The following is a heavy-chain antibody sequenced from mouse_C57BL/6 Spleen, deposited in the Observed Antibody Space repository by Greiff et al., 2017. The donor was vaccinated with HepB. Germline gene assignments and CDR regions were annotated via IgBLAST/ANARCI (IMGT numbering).Heavy chain of an antibody. CDR1: GYTFTSYW. V-gene: IGHV1-50*01. J-gene: IGHJ2*01. Sequence: VQLQQPGAELVKPGASVKLSCKASGYTFTSYWMQWVKQRPGQGLEWIGEIDPSDSYTNYNQKFKGKATLTVDTSSSTAYMQLSSLTSEDSAVYYCARLENYFDYWGQGTTLTVSS. CDR3: ARLENYFDY. CDR2: IDPSDSYT.